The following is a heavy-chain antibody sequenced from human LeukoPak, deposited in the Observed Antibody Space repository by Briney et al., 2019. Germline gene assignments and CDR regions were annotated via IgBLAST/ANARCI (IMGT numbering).Heavy chain of an antibody. CDR1: GGSISTYS. Sequence: SETLSLTCTVSGGSISTYSWSWIRQPAGKGLEWIGRIFRSGSSKYNPSLKSRVTISVDTSKNQFSLKLSSVTAADTAVYYCARLSPLTYYYDSSGYSDYWGQGTLVTVSS. D-gene: IGHD3-22*01. J-gene: IGHJ4*02. CDR2: IFRSGSS. CDR3: ARLSPLTYYYDSSGYSDY. V-gene: IGHV4-4*07.